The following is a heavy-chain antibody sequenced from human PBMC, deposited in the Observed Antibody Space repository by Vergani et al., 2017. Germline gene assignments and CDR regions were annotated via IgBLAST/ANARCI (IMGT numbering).Heavy chain of an antibody. V-gene: IGHV4-59*01. CDR2: VYYSGST. CDR3: ARDRYRYCRSTTSCHNWFDS. D-gene: IGHD2-15*01. Sequence: QVQLQESGPGLVKPSETLSLTCTVPGAALKDFYWSWFRQPPGKGLEWMGYVYYSGSTTYNPSLKSRVTISVDTSNNQFSLRMTSLTAADTAIYYCARDRYRYCRSTTSCHNWFDSWGQGSLVTVSS. J-gene: IGHJ5*01. CDR1: GAALKDFY.